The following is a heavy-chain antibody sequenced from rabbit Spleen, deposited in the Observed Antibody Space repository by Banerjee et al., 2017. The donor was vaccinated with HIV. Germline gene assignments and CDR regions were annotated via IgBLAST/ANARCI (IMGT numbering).Heavy chain of an antibody. D-gene: IGHD4-2*01. CDR2: INGGSS. Sequence: QEQLVESGGGLVQPEGSLKLSCTASGFSFSNKAVMCWVRQAPGKGLEWIACINGGSSYYASWAKGRFTISKTSSTTVTLQMTSLTAADTATYFCARGAGSGDLWGPGTLVTVS. CDR1: GFSFSNKAV. J-gene: IGHJ6*01. V-gene: IGHV1S45*01. CDR3: ARGAGSGDL.